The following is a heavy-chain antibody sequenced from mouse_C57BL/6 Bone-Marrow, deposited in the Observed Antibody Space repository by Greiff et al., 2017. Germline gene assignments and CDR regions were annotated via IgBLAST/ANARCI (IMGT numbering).Heavy chain of an antibody. CDR1: GFTFSDFY. CDR3: ARDAPYWDVRAMDY. Sequence: EVQGVESGGGLVQSGRSLRLSCATSGFTFSDFYMEWVRQAPGKGLEWIAASRNKANDYTTEYSASVKGRFIVSRDTSQSILYLQMNALRAEDTAIYYCARDAPYWDVRAMDYWGQGTSVTVSS. D-gene: IGHD4-1*01. CDR2: SRNKANDYTT. J-gene: IGHJ4*01. V-gene: IGHV7-1*01.